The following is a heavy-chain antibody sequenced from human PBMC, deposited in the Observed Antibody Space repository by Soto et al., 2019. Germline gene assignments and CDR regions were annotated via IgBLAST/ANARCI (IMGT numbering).Heavy chain of an antibody. V-gene: IGHV4-31*03. CDR1: GGSISSGGYY. J-gene: IGHJ6*02. D-gene: IGHD3-10*01. CDR2: IYYSGST. Sequence: SETLSLTCTVSGGSISSGGYYWTWIRQHPGKGLEWIGYIYYSGSTYYNPSLKSRVTISVDTSKNQFSLKLSSVTAADTAVYYCARDKYYNGSGKDGMDVWGQGTTVTVS. CDR3: ARDKYYNGSGKDGMDV.